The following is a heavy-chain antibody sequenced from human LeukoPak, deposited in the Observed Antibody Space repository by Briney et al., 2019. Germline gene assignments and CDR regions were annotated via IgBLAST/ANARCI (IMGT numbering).Heavy chain of an antibody. V-gene: IGHV3-53*01. CDR2: IHSGGST. CDR1: GFTVSSNY. J-gene: IGHJ3*02. CDR3: ARGYGDYVTAFDI. Sequence: GGSLRLSCAASGFTVSSNYMSWVRQAPGKGLEWVSVIHSGGSTYYADSVKGRFTISRDNSKNTLYLQMNSLRAEDTAVYYCARGYGDYVTAFDIWGQGTMVTVSS. D-gene: IGHD4-17*01.